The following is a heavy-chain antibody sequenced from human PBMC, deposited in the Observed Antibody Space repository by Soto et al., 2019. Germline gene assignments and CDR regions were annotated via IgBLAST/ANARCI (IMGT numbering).Heavy chain of an antibody. CDR2: IYHSGST. J-gene: IGHJ6*02. D-gene: IGHD6-6*01. V-gene: IGHV4-4*02. CDR3: ASRRGQLVYYYYYGMDV. CDR1: GGSISSSNW. Sequence: PSETLSLTCAVSGGSISSSNWWSWVRQPPGKGLEWIGEIYHSGSTNYNPSLKSRVTISVDKSKDQFSLKLSSVTAADTAVYYCASRRGQLVYYYYYGMDVWGQGTTVTVSS.